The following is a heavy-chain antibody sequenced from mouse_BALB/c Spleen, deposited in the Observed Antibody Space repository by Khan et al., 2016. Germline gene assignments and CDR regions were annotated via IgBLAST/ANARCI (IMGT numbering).Heavy chain of an antibody. CDR1: GYSFTGYF. Sequence: VQLQQSGPELVKPGASVKISCKASGYSFTGYFMNWVKQSHGKSLEWIGRINTYNGDTFYNQKFKGKATLTVDKSSSTAHMQLLSLTSEDSAVYYGGSSAYTYDGKVDYWGQGTTLTVSA. V-gene: IGHV1-37*01. CDR3: GSSAYTYDGKVDY. CDR2: INTYNGDT. J-gene: IGHJ2*01. D-gene: IGHD2-14*01.